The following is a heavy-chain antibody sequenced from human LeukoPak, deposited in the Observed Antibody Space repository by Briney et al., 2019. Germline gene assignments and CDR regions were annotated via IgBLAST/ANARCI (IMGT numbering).Heavy chain of an antibody. Sequence: ASVKVSCKTSGYTFTTYAISWVRQAPGQGLEWMGWINPNSGGTNYAQKFQGRVTMTRDTSISTAYMELSRLRSDDTAVYYCAKSGYYSWPYFDYWGQGTLVTVSS. D-gene: IGHD3-3*01. CDR1: GYTFTTYA. CDR2: INPNSGGT. CDR3: AKSGYYSWPYFDY. J-gene: IGHJ4*02. V-gene: IGHV1-2*02.